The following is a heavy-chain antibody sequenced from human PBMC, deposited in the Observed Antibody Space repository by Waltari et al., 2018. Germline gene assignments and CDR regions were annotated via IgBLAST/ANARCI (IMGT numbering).Heavy chain of an antibody. CDR1: GYSISSGYY. V-gene: IGHV4-38-2*01. D-gene: IGHD2-15*01. J-gene: IGHJ6*02. Sequence: QVQLQESGPGLVKPSETLSLTCAVSGYSISSGYYWGWIRQPPGKGLEWIGSSYHSGSTYYNPSLKSRVTISVDTSKYQFSLKLSSVTAADTAVYYCARRPSATRYYGMDVWGQGTTVTVSS. CDR2: SYHSGST. CDR3: ARRPSATRYYGMDV.